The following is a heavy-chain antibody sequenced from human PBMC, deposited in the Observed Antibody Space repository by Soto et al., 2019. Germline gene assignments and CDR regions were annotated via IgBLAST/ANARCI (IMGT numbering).Heavy chain of an antibody. CDR1: GGTFSSYA. D-gene: IGHD3-22*01. CDR2: IIPIAGTA. CDR3: ARDNYYDSSGYPRYDGFDI. J-gene: IGHJ3*02. V-gene: IGHV1-69*01. Sequence: QVQLVQSGAEVKKPGSSVKVSCKASGGTFSSYAISWVRQAPGQGLEWMGGIIPIAGTANYAQKFQGRVTITADESTSPDYMELSSLRSEDTAVYYCARDNYYDSSGYPRYDGFDIWGQRTMVTVSS.